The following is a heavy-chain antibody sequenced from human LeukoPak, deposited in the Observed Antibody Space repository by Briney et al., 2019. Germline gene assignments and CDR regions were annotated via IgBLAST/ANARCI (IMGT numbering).Heavy chain of an antibody. CDR1: GGSISNYY. V-gene: IGHV4-4*07. J-gene: IGHJ3*02. D-gene: IGHD3-22*01. CDR3: ARGRIFYDSTGYFI. Sequence: SETLSLTCAVSGGSISNYYWSWIRQPTGKGLEWIGHIYSSGSTNYNPSLKSRVTMSLDTSKSQFSLKLSSVTAADTAVYHCARGRIFYDSTGYFIWGQGTMVTVSS. CDR2: IYSSGST.